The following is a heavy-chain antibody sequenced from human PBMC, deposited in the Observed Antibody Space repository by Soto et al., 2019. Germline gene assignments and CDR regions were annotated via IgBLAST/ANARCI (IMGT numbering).Heavy chain of an antibody. J-gene: IGHJ4*02. D-gene: IGHD2-15*01. CDR1: GFTFSSYA. Sequence: GSLRLSCAASGFTFSSYAMSWVRQAPGKGLEWVSAISGSGGSTYYADSVKGRFTISRDNSKNTLYLQMNSLRAEDTAVYYCAKDPRYCSGGSCYSTSTFDYWGQGTLVTVSS. V-gene: IGHV3-23*01. CDR3: AKDPRYCSGGSCYSTSTFDY. CDR2: ISGSGGST.